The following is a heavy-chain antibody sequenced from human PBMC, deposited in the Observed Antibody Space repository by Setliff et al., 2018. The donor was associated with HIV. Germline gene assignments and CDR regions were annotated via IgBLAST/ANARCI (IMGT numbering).Heavy chain of an antibody. Sequence: PSETLSLTRTVSGGSISTYYWTWIRQPPGKGLEWIGYIYTSGSTSYNPSLKSRLTISLDTSKNQFSLKLSSVTAADTAVYYCARQERYCTSADCYRYFNYWGQGTLVTVSS. CDR3: ARQERYCTSADCYRYFNY. D-gene: IGHD2-2*02. CDR2: IYTSGST. CDR1: GGSISTYY. J-gene: IGHJ4*02. V-gene: IGHV4-4*09.